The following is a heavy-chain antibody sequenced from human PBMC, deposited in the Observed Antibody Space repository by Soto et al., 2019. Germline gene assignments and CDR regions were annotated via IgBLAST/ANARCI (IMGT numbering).Heavy chain of an antibody. CDR1: GYAFTSYG. D-gene: IGHD2-2*01. CDR3: ARDGFLGYCSSTSCSHYYYYGMDV. CDR2: ISAYNGNT. J-gene: IGHJ6*01. V-gene: IGHV1-18*04. Sequence: GDSVKVCCKASGYAFTSYGISFVRQAPGQGLEWIGCISAYNGNTNYAQKLQGRVTMTTDTSTSTAYMELRSLRSDDTAVYYCARDGFLGYCSSTSCSHYYYYGMDVWGQGATVTVSS.